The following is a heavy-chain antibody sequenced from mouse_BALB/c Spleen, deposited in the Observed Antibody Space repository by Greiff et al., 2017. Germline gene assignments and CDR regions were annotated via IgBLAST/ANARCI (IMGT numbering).Heavy chain of an antibody. CDR1: GFSLTSYG. D-gene: IGHD2-14*01. CDR3: ARDEGGYRYGGAMDY. CDR2: IWAGGST. J-gene: IGHJ4*01. V-gene: IGHV2-9*02. Sequence: QVQLQQSGPGLVAPSQSLSITCTVSGFSLTSYGVHWVRQPPGKGLEWLGVIWAGGSTNYNSALMSRLSISKDNSKSQVFLKMNSLQTDDTAMYYCARDEGGYRYGGAMDYWGQGTSVTVSS.